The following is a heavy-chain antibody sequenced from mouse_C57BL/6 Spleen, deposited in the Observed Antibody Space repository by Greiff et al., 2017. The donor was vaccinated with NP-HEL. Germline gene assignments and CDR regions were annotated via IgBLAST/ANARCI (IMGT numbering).Heavy chain of an antibody. J-gene: IGHJ4*01. D-gene: IGHD2-5*01. CDR3: ARWDYSNFYAMDY. Sequence: EVMLVESGRGLVKPGGSLKLSCAASGFTFSDYGMHWVRQAPEKGLEWVAYISSGSSTIYYADTVKGRFTISRDNAKNTLFLQMTSLRSEDTAMYYCARWDYSNFYAMDYWGQGTSVTVSS. CDR1: GFTFSDYG. V-gene: IGHV5-17*01. CDR2: ISSGSSTI.